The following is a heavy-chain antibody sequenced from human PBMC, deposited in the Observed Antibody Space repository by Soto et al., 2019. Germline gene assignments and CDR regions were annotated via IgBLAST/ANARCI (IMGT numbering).Heavy chain of an antibody. CDR2: IFWDGGTA. CDR3: AKSGGEYYCDY. V-gene: IGHV3-43*01. Sequence: EVQLVESGGVVVQPGGSLRLSCAASGFTFDDYSMHWVRQTPGKGLEWISLIFWDGGTAYYADSVKGRFTTSRDNSKNTLYLQMNSLRSDDTALYHCAKSGGEYYCDYWGEGTLVTVSS. J-gene: IGHJ4*02. CDR1: GFTFDDYS. D-gene: IGHD2-21*01.